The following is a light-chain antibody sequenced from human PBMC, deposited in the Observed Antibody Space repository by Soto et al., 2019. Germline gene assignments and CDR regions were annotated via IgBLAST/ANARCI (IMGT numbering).Light chain of an antibody. J-gene: IGLJ2*01. CDR1: SSDVGGYNY. V-gene: IGLV2-14*01. CDR3: SSYTSSIYVV. CDR2: DVS. Sequence: QSVLTQPASVSGSPGQSITISCTGTSSDVGGYNYVSWYQQHPGKVPKLMIYDVSNRPSGISNRFSGSKSGNTASLTISGLQAEDEADYYCSSYTSSIYVVFGGGTKLTVL.